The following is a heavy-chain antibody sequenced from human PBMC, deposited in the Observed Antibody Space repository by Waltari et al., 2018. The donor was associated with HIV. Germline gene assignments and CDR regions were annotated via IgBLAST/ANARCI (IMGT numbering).Heavy chain of an antibody. CDR3: AREDYDFWSGYNYNWFDP. CDR1: GGSINRYS. CDR2: IYSSGST. Sequence: QVQLQESGPGLLKPSATLSLTCTVSGGSINRYSWSWIRQPAGKGLEWIGRIYSSGSTNYNPSLKSRITMSVDTSKNMFSLKVSSVTAADTAVYYCAREDYDFWSGYNYNWFDPWGQGTLVTVSS. J-gene: IGHJ5*02. D-gene: IGHD3-3*01. V-gene: IGHV4-4*07.